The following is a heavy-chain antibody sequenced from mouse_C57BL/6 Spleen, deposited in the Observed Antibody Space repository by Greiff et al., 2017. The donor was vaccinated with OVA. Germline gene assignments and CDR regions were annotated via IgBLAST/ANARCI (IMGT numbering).Heavy chain of an antibody. CDR1: GYTFTSYW. V-gene: IGHV1-64*01. Sequence: QVQLQQSGPELVKPGASVKLSCKASGYTFTSYWMHWVKQRPGQGLEWIGMIHPNSGSTNYNEKFKSKATLTVDKSSSSAYMQLSSPTSEDSAVYYCATTGSWAYWGQGTLVTVSA. CDR3: ATTGSWAY. D-gene: IGHD4-1*01. J-gene: IGHJ3*01. CDR2: IHPNSGST.